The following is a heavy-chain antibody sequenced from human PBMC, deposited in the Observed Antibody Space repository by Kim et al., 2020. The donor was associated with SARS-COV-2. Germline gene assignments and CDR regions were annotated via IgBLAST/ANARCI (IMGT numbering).Heavy chain of an antibody. D-gene: IGHD3-22*01. Sequence: SETLSLTCSLSDASISDYYWSWIRQPPGKGLEWIGYIHYSGKTNYNPSLNSRVTISVDTSKNQFSLKLSSVTAADTAVYYCARHQYYESSGFYLYCGQGT. CDR1: DASISDYY. CDR2: IHYSGKT. CDR3: ARHQYYESSGFYLY. J-gene: IGHJ4*02. V-gene: IGHV4-59*08.